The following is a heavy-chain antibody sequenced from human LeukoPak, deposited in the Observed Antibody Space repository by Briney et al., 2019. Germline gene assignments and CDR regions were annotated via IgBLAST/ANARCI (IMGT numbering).Heavy chain of an antibody. CDR1: GYTFTGYY. CDR2: INPNSGGT. D-gene: IGHD5-12*01. V-gene: IGHV1-2*02. CDR3: ARARGIVATILLDY. Sequence: ASVKVSCRASGYTFTGYYMHWVRQAPGQGLEWMGWINPNSGGTNYAQKFQGRVTMTRNTSISTAYMELSRLRSDDTAVYYCARARGIVATILLDYWGQGTLVTVSS. J-gene: IGHJ4*02.